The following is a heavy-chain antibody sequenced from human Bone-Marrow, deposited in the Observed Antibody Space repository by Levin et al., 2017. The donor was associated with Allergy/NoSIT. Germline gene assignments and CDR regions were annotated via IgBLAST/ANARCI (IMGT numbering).Heavy chain of an antibody. CDR3: ARHLSWDDPIFDS. Sequence: SETLSLTCTVSGGSISSSFWSWIRQPPGKGLEWIAFMSNNGRINDNPSLKSRVTISLDTSKNQFSLKLKSVTAADTAVYYCARHLSWDDPIFDSWGQGTLVTVAS. CDR1: GGSISSSF. J-gene: IGHJ4*02. V-gene: IGHV4-59*08. D-gene: IGHD1-1*01. CDR2: MSNNGRI.